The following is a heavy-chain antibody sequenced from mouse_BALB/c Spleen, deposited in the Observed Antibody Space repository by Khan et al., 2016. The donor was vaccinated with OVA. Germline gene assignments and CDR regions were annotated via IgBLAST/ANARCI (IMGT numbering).Heavy chain of an antibody. CDR1: GFSITSGYG. CDR2: ISYSGST. J-gene: IGHJ2*01. CDR3: ARTARIKY. V-gene: IGHV3-2*02. D-gene: IGHD1-2*01. Sequence: VQLKESGPGLVKPSQSLSLTCTVTGFSITSGYGWNWIRQFQGNKLEWMGYISYSGSTNYNPSLKSRISITRDTSKNQFFLQLNSVNTEDTATCYCARTARIKYWGQGTTLTVSS.